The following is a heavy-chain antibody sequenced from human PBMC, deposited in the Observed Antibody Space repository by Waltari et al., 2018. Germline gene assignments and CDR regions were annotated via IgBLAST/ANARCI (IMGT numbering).Heavy chain of an antibody. CDR1: GGSFSGYY. V-gene: IGHV4-34*01. Sequence: QVQLQQWGAGLLKPSETLSLTCAVYGGSFSGYYWSWIRQPPGKGLEWIGEINHSGSTNYNPSLKSRVTISLDTSKNQFSLKLSSVTAADTAVYYCARGGIYCSGGSCYSYYYYGMDVWGQGTTVTVSS. CDR3: ARGGIYCSGGSCYSYYYYGMDV. J-gene: IGHJ6*02. D-gene: IGHD2-15*01. CDR2: INHSGST.